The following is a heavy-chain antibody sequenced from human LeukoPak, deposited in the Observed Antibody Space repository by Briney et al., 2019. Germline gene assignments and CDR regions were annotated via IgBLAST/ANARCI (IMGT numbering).Heavy chain of an antibody. CDR3: ARVSAWSSTSHSTYGMDV. CDR2: INHSGST. D-gene: IGHD2-2*01. V-gene: IGHV4-34*01. J-gene: IGHJ6*02. Sequence: SETLSLTCAVYGVSFSGYYWSWIRQPPGKGLEWIGEINHSGSTNYNPSLKSRVTISVDTSKNEFSLKLSSVTAADTAVYYCARVSAWSSTSHSTYGMDVWVQGTTVTVSS. CDR1: GVSFSGYY.